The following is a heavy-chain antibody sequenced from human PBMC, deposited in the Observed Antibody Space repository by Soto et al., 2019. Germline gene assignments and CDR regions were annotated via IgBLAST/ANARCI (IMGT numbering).Heavy chain of an antibody. CDR3: ARDRDYDILTAWGSYYYYYGMDV. CDR1: GCTFSSYS. J-gene: IGHJ6*02. CDR2: ISSSSSYI. Sequence: PWGSLRLSGAGSGCTFSSYSMNWVRQAPGKGLEWVSSISSSSSYIYYADSVKGRFTISRDNAKNSLYLQMNSLRAEDTAVYYCARDRDYDILTAWGSYYYYYGMDVWGQGTTVTVS. V-gene: IGHV3-21*01. D-gene: IGHD3-9*01.